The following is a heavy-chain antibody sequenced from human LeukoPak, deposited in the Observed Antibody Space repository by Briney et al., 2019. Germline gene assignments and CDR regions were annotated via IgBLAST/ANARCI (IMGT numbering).Heavy chain of an antibody. D-gene: IGHD4-11*01. CDR1: GFTFSSYA. CDR2: ISGSGGST. Sequence: GGSLRLSCAASGFTFSSYAMSWVRQAPGKGLEWVSDISGSGGSTYNADSVKGRFTISRDNSENTLHLQMNSLRAEDTAVYYCAADTDYDAFDIWGQGTMVTVSS. V-gene: IGHV3-23*01. J-gene: IGHJ3*02. CDR3: AADTDYDAFDI.